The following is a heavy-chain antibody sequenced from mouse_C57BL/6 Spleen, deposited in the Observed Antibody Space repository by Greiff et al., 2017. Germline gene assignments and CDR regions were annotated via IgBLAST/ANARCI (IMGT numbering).Heavy chain of an antibody. D-gene: IGHD2-3*01. Sequence: EVQLQQSGAELVRPGASVKLSCTASGFNIKDYYMHWVKQRPEQGLEWIGRIDPEDGDTEYAPKFQGKGTMTADPSSNTAYLQLSSLTSENPVVYYCTRGYDGYCLYYFDYWGQGTTLTVSS. V-gene: IGHV14-1*01. CDR2: IDPEDGDT. J-gene: IGHJ2*01. CDR3: TRGYDGYCLYYFDY. CDR1: GFNIKDYY.